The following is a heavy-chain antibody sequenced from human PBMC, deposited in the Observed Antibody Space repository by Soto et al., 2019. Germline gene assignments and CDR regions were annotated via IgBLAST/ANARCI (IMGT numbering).Heavy chain of an antibody. Sequence: SVKVSCKASGGTFSSYAISWVRQAPGQGLEWMGGIIPIFGTANYAQKFQGRVTITADESTSTAYMELSSLRSEDTAVYYCARDYNYDYVWGSYRFYYYGMDVWGQGTTVTVSS. V-gene: IGHV1-69*13. J-gene: IGHJ6*02. CDR2: IIPIFGTA. D-gene: IGHD3-16*02. CDR3: ARDYNYDYVWGSYRFYYYGMDV. CDR1: GGTFSSYA.